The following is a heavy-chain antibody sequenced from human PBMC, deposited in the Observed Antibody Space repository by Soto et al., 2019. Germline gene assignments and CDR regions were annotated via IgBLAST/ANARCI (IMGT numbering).Heavy chain of an antibody. J-gene: IGHJ4*01. CDR3: ARADWSGWIDY. V-gene: IGHV4-31*03. CDR1: GGSISSSSYY. D-gene: IGHD6-19*01. Sequence: SETLSLTCTVSGGSISSSSYYWGWIRQPPRKGLEWIGYIYYSGNTFYNPSLKSRVSISVDTSKNQFSLNLTSVTAADTAVFYCARADWSGWIDYWGHGTLVTVSS. CDR2: IYYSGNT.